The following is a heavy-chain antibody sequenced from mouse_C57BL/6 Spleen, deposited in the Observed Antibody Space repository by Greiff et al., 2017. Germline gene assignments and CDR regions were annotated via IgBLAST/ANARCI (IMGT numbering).Heavy chain of an antibody. CDR1: GYAFSSYW. D-gene: IGHD1-1*01. Sequence: QVQLKQSGAELVKPGASVKISCKASGYAFSSYWMNWVKQRPGKGLEWIGQIYPGDGDTNYNGKFKGKATLTADKSSSTAYMQLSSLTSEDSAVYFCARSNYYYGSSRYFDVWGTGTTVTVSS. V-gene: IGHV1-80*01. CDR2: IYPGDGDT. CDR3: ARSNYYYGSSRYFDV. J-gene: IGHJ1*03.